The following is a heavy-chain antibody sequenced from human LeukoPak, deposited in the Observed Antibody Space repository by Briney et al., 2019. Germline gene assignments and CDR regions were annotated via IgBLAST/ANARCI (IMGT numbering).Heavy chain of an antibody. D-gene: IGHD2/OR15-2a*01. CDR2: IKQDGSEK. V-gene: IGHV3-7*01. J-gene: IGHJ4*02. Sequence: GGSLRLSCAASGFTFSSYWMSWVRQDPGKWLEWVANIKQDGSEKYYVDSVKGRFTISRDNAKNSLYLQMDSLRVEDTAFYYCARDLAFSRLDYWGQGVLVTVSS. CDR1: GFTFSSYW. CDR3: ARDLAFSRLDY.